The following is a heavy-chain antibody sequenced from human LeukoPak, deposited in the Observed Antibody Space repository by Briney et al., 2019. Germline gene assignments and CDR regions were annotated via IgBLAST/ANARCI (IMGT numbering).Heavy chain of an antibody. V-gene: IGHV3-64*01. Sequence: GGSLRLSCAASGFTFSSYAMHWVRQAPGKGLEYVSAISSNGGSTYYANSVKGRFTISRDNSKNTLYLQMGSLRAEDMAVYYCARTGYCSGGSCYSGANAFDIWSQGTMVTVSS. J-gene: IGHJ3*02. CDR3: ARTGYCSGGSCYSGANAFDI. CDR1: GFTFSSYA. D-gene: IGHD2-15*01. CDR2: ISSNGGST.